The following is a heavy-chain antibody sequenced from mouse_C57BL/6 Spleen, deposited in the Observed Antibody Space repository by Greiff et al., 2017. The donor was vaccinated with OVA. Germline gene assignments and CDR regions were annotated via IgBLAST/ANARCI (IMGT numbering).Heavy chain of an antibody. J-gene: IGHJ1*03. CDR3: ARSTVVPYWYFDV. V-gene: IGHV1-69*01. D-gene: IGHD1-1*01. CDR2: IDPSDSYT. Sequence: QVQLQQPGAELVMPGASVKLSCKASGYTFTSYWMHWVKQRPGQGLEWIGDIDPSDSYTNYNQKFKGKSTLTVDKSSSTAYMQRSSLTSEDSAVYYCARSTVVPYWYFDVWGTGTTVTVSS. CDR1: GYTFTSYW.